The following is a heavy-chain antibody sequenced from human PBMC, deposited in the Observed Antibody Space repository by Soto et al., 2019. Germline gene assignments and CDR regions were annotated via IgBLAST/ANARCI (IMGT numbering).Heavy chain of an antibody. CDR3: ARDRFALYYFGY. CDR1: GFTVSSNY. CDR2: IYSGGST. D-gene: IGHD3-10*01. V-gene: IGHV3-66*01. J-gene: IGHJ4*02. Sequence: GGSLRLSCAASGFTVSSNYMSWVRQAPGKGLEWVSVIYSGGSTYYADSVKGRFTISRDNSKNTLSLQMNSLRAEDTAVYYCARDRFALYYFGYWGQGTLVTVSS.